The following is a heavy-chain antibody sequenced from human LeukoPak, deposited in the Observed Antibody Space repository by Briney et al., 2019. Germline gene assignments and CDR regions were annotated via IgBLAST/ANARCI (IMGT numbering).Heavy chain of an antibody. CDR1: GFTVSSNY. D-gene: IGHD2-2*01. Sequence: GGSLRLSCAASGFTVSSNYMSWVRQAPGKGLEWFSVIYSGGSTYYADSVKGRFTISRDNSKNTLYLQMNSLRAEDTAVYYCARARDVQLLWDWGQGTLVTVSS. CDR2: IYSGGST. CDR3: ARARDVQLLWD. J-gene: IGHJ4*02. V-gene: IGHV3-66*01.